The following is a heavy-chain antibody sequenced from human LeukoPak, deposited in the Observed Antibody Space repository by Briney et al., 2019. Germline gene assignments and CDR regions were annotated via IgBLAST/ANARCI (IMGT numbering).Heavy chain of an antibody. CDR2: ISAYNGNT. Sequence: ASVKVSCKASGYTFTSYGISWVRQAPGQGLEWMGWISAYNGNTNYAQKLQGRVTMTTDTSTSTAYMELRSLRSDDTAVYYCARMLTERGTWMQLWSFDYWGQGTLVTVS. J-gene: IGHJ4*02. D-gene: IGHD5-18*01. V-gene: IGHV1-18*01. CDR3: ARMLTERGTWMQLWSFDY. CDR1: GYTFTSYG.